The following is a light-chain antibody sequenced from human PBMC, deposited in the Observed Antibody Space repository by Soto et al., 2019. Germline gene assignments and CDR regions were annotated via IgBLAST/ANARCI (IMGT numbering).Light chain of an antibody. J-gene: IGKJ4*01. V-gene: IGKV3-11*01. CDR2: DAS. Sequence: EIVLTQSPATLSLSPGERATLSCRASQSVSSYLAWYQQKPGQAPRLLIYDASNRATGIPAGFSGSGSGTDFTLTISSLAPEDFAVYYCQQRSNWLTFGGGTKVEIK. CDR3: QQRSNWLT. CDR1: QSVSSY.